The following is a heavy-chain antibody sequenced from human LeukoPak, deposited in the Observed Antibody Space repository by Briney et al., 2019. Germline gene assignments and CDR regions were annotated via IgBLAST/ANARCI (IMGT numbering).Heavy chain of an antibody. Sequence: GRSLRLSCAASGFTFSSYAMHWVRQAPGKGLEWVAAISYDGSNKNYADSVKGRFTISRDNSKNTLYLQMNSLRAEDTAVYYCARGVRIAVAGYIDYWGQGTLVTVSS. CDR3: ARGVRIAVAGYIDY. V-gene: IGHV3-30*04. CDR1: GFTFSSYA. D-gene: IGHD6-19*01. J-gene: IGHJ4*02. CDR2: ISYDGSNK.